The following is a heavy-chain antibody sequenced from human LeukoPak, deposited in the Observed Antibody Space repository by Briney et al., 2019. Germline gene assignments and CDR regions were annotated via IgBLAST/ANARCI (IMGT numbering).Heavy chain of an antibody. D-gene: IGHD3-9*01. V-gene: IGHV3-23*01. CDR3: AKDRPVQLRYFDWLLPFDY. CDR1: GFTFSGYA. CDR2: ISGSGSST. J-gene: IGHJ4*02. Sequence: PGGSLRLSCAASGFTFSGYAMSWVRQAPGKGLEWVSFISGSGSSTNYADSVKGRFTISRDNFKNTLYLQMNSLRAEDTAVYYRAKDRPVQLRYFDWLLPFDYWGQGTLVTVSS.